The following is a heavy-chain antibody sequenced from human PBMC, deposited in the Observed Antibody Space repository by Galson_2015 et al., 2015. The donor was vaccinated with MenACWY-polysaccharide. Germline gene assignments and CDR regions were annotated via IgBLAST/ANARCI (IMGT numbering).Heavy chain of an antibody. CDR3: ARVGYSNDFDY. J-gene: IGHJ4*02. D-gene: IGHD5-18*01. Sequence: SVKVSCKASGYSFTSYDINWVRQATGQGLEWMGWMNHKTGDAGFAQKFQGRVTMTKDTSISTAYMELSSLTSEDTAVYYCARVGYSNDFDYWGQGTLVTVSS. CDR2: MNHKTGDA. CDR1: GYSFTSYD. V-gene: IGHV1-8*01.